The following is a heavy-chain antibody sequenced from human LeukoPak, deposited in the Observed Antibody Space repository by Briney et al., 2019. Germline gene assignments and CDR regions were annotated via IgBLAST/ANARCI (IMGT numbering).Heavy chain of an antibody. D-gene: IGHD3-10*01. J-gene: IGHJ4*02. CDR1: GFAISNYA. Sequence: GGSLRLSCAASGFAISNYAMDWVRQAPGKGLEWVPSLGSDGSTHYADSVQGRFTVSRDNTKNTLYLQMNSLRAEDTALYYCAKEGHVSELDYWGPGTLVTVSS. V-gene: IGHV3-23*01. CDR2: LGSDGST. CDR3: AKEGHVSELDY.